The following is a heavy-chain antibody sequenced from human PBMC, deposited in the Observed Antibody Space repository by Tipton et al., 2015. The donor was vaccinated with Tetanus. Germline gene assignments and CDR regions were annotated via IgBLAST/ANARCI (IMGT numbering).Heavy chain of an antibody. Sequence: TLSLTCTVSGGSINNYYWSWIRQPPGRGLEWIAYIFYSGSTNYSPSLKSRVTISVDTSKNQFSLKLNSVTAADTAVYYCARRGDYVFYYESSGYLWGAAFDIWGQGTMVSVSA. CDR2: IFYSGST. D-gene: IGHD3-22*01. J-gene: IGHJ3*02. CDR3: ARRGDYVFYYESSGYLWGAAFDI. CDR1: GGSINNYY. V-gene: IGHV4-59*08.